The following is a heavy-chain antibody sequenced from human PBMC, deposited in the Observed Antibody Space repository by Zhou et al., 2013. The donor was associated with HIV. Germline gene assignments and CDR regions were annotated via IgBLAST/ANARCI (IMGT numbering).Heavy chain of an antibody. CDR2: IIPIFGTA. Sequence: QVQLVQSGAEVKKPGSSVKVSCKASGGTFSSYAISWVRQAPGQGLEWMGGIIPIFGTANYAQKFQGRVTITADESTTTAYMELSSLRSEDTAVYYCARDQEVRGVIKYYYYMDVWGKGTTVTVSS. CDR1: GGTFSSYA. J-gene: IGHJ6*03. V-gene: IGHV1-69*12. D-gene: IGHD3-10*01. CDR3: ARDQEVRGVIKYYYYMDV.